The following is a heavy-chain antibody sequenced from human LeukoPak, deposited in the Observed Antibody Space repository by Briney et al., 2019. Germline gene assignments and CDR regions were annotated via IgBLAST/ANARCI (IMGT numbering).Heavy chain of an antibody. D-gene: IGHD1-26*01. J-gene: IGHJ6*02. CDR2: IKSKTDGGTT. V-gene: IGHV3-15*01. CDR1: GFTFSNAW. Sequence: GGSLRLSCAASGFTFSNAWMSWVRQAPGKGLEWVGRIKSKTDGGTTDYAAPVKGRFTISRDDSKNTLYLQMNSLKTEDTAVYYCTTPLGGSYFYYGMDVWGQGPTVTVSS. CDR3: TTPLGGSYFYYGMDV.